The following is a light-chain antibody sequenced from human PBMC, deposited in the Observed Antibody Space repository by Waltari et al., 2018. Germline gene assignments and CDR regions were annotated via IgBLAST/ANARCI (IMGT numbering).Light chain of an antibody. Sequence: QSALPQPASVPGSPGQSITISCTGTSSDVGGYNHVSWSQQHPGKAPKLMIDDVSNRPSGVSNRFSGSKSGNTASLTISGLQAEDEADYYCSSYISSSTLELFGGGTSLTVL. CDR1: SSDVGGYNH. J-gene: IGLJ2*01. CDR2: DVS. CDR3: SSYISSSTLEL. V-gene: IGLV2-14*03.